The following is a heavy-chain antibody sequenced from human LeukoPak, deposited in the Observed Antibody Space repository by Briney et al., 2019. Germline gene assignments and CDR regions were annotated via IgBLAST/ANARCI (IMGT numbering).Heavy chain of an antibody. D-gene: IGHD5-12*01. CDR2: INPNSGNT. V-gene: IGHV1-8*02. J-gene: IGHJ6*03. CDR1: GYTFTGYY. Sequence: ASVKVSCEASGYTFTGYYMHWVRQAPGQGLEWMGRINPNSGNTGYAQKFQGRVTMTRNTSISTAYMELSSLRSEDTAVYYCARAPRGYSGYDGKSYYYYYMDVWGKGTTVTVSS. CDR3: ARAPRGYSGYDGKSYYYYYMDV.